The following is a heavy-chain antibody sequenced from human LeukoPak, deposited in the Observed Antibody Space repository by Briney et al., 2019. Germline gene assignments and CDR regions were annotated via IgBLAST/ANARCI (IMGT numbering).Heavy chain of an antibody. CDR2: IYYSRTT. CDR3: ASQYCSGGSCYYYGTDV. Sequence: SETLSLTCSVSGGSITSNTYYWGWVRQPPGQELEWIGNIYYSRTTYSNPSLKSRVTISVDTSKNQSSLQLSSVTAADTAVYYCASQYCSGGSCYYYGTDVWGQGTTVTASS. CDR1: GGSITSNTYY. V-gene: IGHV4-39*01. J-gene: IGHJ6*02. D-gene: IGHD2-15*01.